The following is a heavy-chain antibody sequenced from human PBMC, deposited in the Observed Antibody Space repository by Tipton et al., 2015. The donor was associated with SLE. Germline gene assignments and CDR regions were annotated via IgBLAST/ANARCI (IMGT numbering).Heavy chain of an antibody. CDR2: INYSGST. J-gene: IGHJ4*02. CDR3: ARGGRDILTSTGYFDY. D-gene: IGHD3-9*01. Sequence: TLSLTCTVSGGSISSSSYYWGWIRLPPGKGLERIGSINYSGSTYYNPSLQSRVTISVDTSKNHLSLKLSSVTDADPGVYYCARGGRDILTSTGYFDYWSQGTLVTGSA. CDR1: GGSISSSSYY. V-gene: IGHV4-39*07.